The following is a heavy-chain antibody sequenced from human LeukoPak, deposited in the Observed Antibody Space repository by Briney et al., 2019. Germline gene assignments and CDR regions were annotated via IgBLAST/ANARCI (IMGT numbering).Heavy chain of an antibody. CDR3: AGGRGWYSPDY. D-gene: IGHD6-19*01. CDR1: GFTFSGSA. J-gene: IGHJ4*02. V-gene: IGHV3-73*01. Sequence: PGGSLTLSCAAPGFTFSGSAMHWARQASGKGLEWGGRITSKPNSYETVYAASMNGRFTSSRDDSKNTAYLQMNSLKTEDTAVYYCAGGRGWYSPDYWGQGTLVTVSS. CDR2: ITSKPNSYET.